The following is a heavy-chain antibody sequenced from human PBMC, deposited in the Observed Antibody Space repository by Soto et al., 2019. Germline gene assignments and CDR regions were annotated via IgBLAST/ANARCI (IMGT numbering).Heavy chain of an antibody. CDR2: IYYSGST. V-gene: IGHV4-61*01. CDR1: GGSVSSGSYY. CDR3: ARGRGYSYGRGPKDY. Sequence: SETLSLTWAVSGGSVSSGSYYWSWIRQPPGKGLEWIGYIYYSGSTNYNPSLKSRVTISVDTSKNQFSLKLSSVTAADTAVYYCARGRGYSYGRGPKDYWGQGTLVTVSS. D-gene: IGHD5-18*01. J-gene: IGHJ4*02.